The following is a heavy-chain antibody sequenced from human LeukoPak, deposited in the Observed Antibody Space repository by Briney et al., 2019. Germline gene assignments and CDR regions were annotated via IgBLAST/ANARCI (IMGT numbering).Heavy chain of an antibody. J-gene: IGHJ4*02. CDR1: GFTFSDYS. CDR3: ARGCGLHLSPASSYYDSRCRYFDD. D-gene: IGHD3-22*01. CDR2: ISSTSTTI. Sequence: GGSLRLSCAASGFTFSDYSMEWVRQAPGKRLEWISYISSTSTTIYYAGSVKGRFTTSRDNAKNSLYLQMNSLRAEDTAVYYCARGCGLHLSPASSYYDSRCRYFDDWGQGTLVTVSS. V-gene: IGHV3-48*04.